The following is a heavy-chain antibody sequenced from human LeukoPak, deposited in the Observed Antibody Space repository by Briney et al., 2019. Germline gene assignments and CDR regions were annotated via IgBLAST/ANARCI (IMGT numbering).Heavy chain of an antibody. Sequence: SETLSLTCTVTGGSISTSNYYWSWIRQPPGKGVEWVGYIYYSGSTNYNPSLKGRISISVDTSKNQFSLKLSSVTAADTAVYYCARHRCSGGSCYPMNWFDPWGQGTLVTVSS. J-gene: IGHJ5*02. CDR2: IYYSGST. CDR1: GGSISTSNYY. D-gene: IGHD2-15*01. CDR3: ARHRCSGGSCYPMNWFDP. V-gene: IGHV4-61*05.